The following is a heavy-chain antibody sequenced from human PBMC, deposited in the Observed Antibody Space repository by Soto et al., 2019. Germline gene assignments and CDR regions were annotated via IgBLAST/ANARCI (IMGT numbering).Heavy chain of an antibody. CDR1: GFSLSTSRVG. V-gene: IGHV2-5*02. CDR2: IYWDDDK. J-gene: IGHJ4*02. D-gene: IGHD6-13*01. CDR3: AHSLHTSSWPPFDY. Sequence: QITLKESGPTLVKPTQTLTLTCTFSGFSLSTSRVGVGWIRQPPGKALEWLALIYWDDDKRYSPSLKSRLTITKDTSKNQVVLTMTNLDPVDTGTYYCAHSLHTSSWPPFDYWGQGTPVTVSS.